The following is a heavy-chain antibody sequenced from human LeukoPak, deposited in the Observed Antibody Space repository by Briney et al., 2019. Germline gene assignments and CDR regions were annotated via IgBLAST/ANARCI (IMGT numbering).Heavy chain of an antibody. V-gene: IGHV3-7*01. D-gene: IGHD3-10*01. J-gene: IGHJ6*03. CDR2: IKQDGSEK. Sequence: GGTLRLSCAASGFTFSSYWMSWVRQAPGKGLEWVANIKQDGSEKYYVDSVKGRFTISRDNAKNSVYLHMNSLRAEDTALYYCARLSAYYYGSYFYYYMDVWGKGTTVTVSS. CDR1: GFTFSSYW. CDR3: ARLSAYYYGSYFYYYMDV.